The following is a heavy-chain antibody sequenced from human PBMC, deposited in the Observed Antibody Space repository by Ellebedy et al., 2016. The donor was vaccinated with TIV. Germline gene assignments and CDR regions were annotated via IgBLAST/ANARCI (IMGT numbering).Heavy chain of an antibody. CDR3: GRVGGWNAGSDVFDI. D-gene: IGHD1-1*01. V-gene: IGHV3-30-3*01. J-gene: IGHJ3*02. CDR2: ISYDGSNK. CDR1: GFSFSSSA. Sequence: GGSLRLSXAASGFSFSSSAMHWVRQAPGKGLEWVTFISYDGSNKFYADSVKGRFTISRDNSKNTVYLQMNSLRAEDTAVYFCGRVGGWNAGSDVFDIWGQGTVVTVSS.